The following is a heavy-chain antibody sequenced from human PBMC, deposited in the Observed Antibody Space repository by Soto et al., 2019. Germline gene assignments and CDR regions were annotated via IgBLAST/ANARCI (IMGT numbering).Heavy chain of an antibody. CDR3: ARVRSGWGIDY. J-gene: IGHJ4*02. V-gene: IGHV4-30-2*01. Sequence: SETLSLTCAVSGGSISRGGYSWILIRQPPGKGLNYIGYIYHSGSTYYNPSLKSRVTISVDRSKNQFSLKLSSVTAADTAVYYCARVRSGWGIDYWGQGTLVTVSS. CDR1: GGSISRGGYS. D-gene: IGHD6-19*01. CDR2: IYHSGST.